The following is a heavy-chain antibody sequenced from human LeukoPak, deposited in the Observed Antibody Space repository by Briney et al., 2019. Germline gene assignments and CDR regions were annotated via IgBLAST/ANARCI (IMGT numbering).Heavy chain of an antibody. CDR3: ARLTQYMHAFDI. CDR2: IYYSGST. CDR1: GGSISSGGYY. D-gene: IGHD4/OR15-4a*01. J-gene: IGHJ3*02. V-gene: IGHV4-39*07. Sequence: SQTLSLTCAVSGGSISSGGYYWGWIRQPPGKGLEWIGSIYYSGSTYYNPSLKSRVTISVDKSKNQFSLKLSSVTAADTAVYYCARLTQYMHAFDIWGQGTMVTVSS.